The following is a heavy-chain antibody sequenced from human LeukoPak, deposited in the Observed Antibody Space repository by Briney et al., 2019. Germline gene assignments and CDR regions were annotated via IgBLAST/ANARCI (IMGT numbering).Heavy chain of an antibody. CDR3: AKDAYNRDTAPPSSFDY. CDR1: GFTFSSYA. CDR2: ISYDGSNK. Sequence: GGSLGLSCAASGFTFSSYAMHWVRQAPGKGLEWVAVISYDGSNKYYADSVKGRFTITRDNSKNTLYLQMNSLRAEDTAVYYCAKDAYNRDTAPPSSFDYWGQGTLVTVSS. D-gene: IGHD5-18*01. V-gene: IGHV3-30*04. J-gene: IGHJ4*02.